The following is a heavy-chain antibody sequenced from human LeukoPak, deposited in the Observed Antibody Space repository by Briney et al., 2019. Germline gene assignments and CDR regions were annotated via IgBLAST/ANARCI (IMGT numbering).Heavy chain of an antibody. CDR3: AKDLAAAGLDY. Sequence: LSLTCAVYGGSFSGYFWSWIRQPPGKGLEWVAVISYDGSNKYYADSVKGRFTISRDNSKNTLYLQMNSLRAEDTAVYYCAKDLAAAGLDYWGQGTLVTVSS. CDR1: GGSFSGYF. D-gene: IGHD6-13*01. V-gene: IGHV3-30*18. J-gene: IGHJ4*02. CDR2: ISYDGSNK.